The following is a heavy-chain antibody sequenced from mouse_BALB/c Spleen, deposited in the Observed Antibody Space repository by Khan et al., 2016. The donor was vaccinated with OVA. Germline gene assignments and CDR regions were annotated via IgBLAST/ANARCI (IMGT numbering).Heavy chain of an antibody. CDR1: GFSLTTYG. CDR3: ARQPYYHYYIMDY. Sequence: QVQLKESGPGLVAPSQSLSITCTISGFSLTTYGVHWVRQPPGQGLEWLVMIWSDGSTTYNSTLKSRLSISKDNSKSQVFLKMNSLQTDDTAMYYCARQPYYHYYIMDYWGQGTSVTVSS. V-gene: IGHV2-6-1*01. D-gene: IGHD2-10*01. J-gene: IGHJ4*01. CDR2: IWSDGST.